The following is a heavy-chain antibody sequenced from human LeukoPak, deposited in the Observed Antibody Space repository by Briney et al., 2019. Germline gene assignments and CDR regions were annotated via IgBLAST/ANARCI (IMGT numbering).Heavy chain of an antibody. J-gene: IGHJ4*02. CDR2: IYSGERT. CDR3: AKNWGDD. D-gene: IGHD3-16*01. Sequence: GGSLRLSCAASGFTLSYNNMNWVRQAPGKGLEWVSVIYSGERTYYAASVKGRFTISRDNSKNTLYLQMNNLRAEDAAIYYCAKNWGDDWGQGNLVTVSS. V-gene: IGHV3-53*01. CDR1: GFTLSYNN.